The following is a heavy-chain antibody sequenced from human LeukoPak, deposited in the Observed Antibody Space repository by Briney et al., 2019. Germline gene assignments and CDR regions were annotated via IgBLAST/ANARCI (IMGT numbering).Heavy chain of an antibody. V-gene: IGHV3-33*01. CDR3: SGAQSGRSDYFDY. J-gene: IGHJ4*02. CDR1: GFTFSSYD. D-gene: IGHD6-19*01. CDR2: IYYDGSNK. Sequence: GGSLSLSCAASGFTFSSYDMHWVRQAPGKGLEWVAIIYYDGSNKFYADSVKGRFTISRDNSKNTLYLQMNSLRAEDTAVYYCSGAQSGRSDYFDYWGQGTLVTVSS.